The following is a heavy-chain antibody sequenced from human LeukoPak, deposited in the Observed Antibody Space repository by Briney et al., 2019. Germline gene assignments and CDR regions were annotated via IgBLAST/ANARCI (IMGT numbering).Heavy chain of an antibody. CDR1: GYNFATYW. J-gene: IGHJ4*02. CDR3: ASRKKGMATTGFDY. Sequence: GESLKISCKGSGYNFATYWIGWVRQMPGKGLEWMGIIYPGVSDTRYSPSFQGQVTISVDKSINTAYLQWSSLKASDTAIYYCASRKKGMATTGFDYWGQGTLVTVSS. CDR2: IYPGVSDT. D-gene: IGHD5-24*01. V-gene: IGHV5-51*01.